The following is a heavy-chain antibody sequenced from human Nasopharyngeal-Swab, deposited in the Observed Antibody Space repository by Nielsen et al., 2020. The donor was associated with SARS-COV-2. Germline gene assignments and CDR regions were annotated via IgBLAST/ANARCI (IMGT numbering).Heavy chain of an antibody. J-gene: IGHJ5*02. D-gene: IGHD2-2*01. CDR2: INTNTWKP. CDR3: ARAQGRYNWFDP. CDR1: GYTFTNYA. Sequence: AAVKVSYKACGYTFTNYAMNWLRQAPGQGLEWMGWINTNTWKPTYAPGFTGLFVFSLDTSVTTPYLQISSLEAEDTAVYYCARAQGRYNWFDPWGQGTLVTVSS. V-gene: IGHV7-4-1*02.